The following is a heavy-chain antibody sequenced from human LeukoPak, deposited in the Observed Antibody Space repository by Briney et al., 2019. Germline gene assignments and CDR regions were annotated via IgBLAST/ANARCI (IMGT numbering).Heavy chain of an antibody. Sequence: GGSLRLSCAASGFTFSSYWMSWVRQAPGKGLEWVANIKQDGSEKYYVDSVKGRFTISRDNAKNSLYLQMNSLRAGDTAVYYCAREAAGIVGATLGAFDIWGQGTMVTVSS. J-gene: IGHJ3*02. CDR1: GFTFSSYW. CDR3: AREAAGIVGATLGAFDI. CDR2: IKQDGSEK. D-gene: IGHD1-26*01. V-gene: IGHV3-7*01.